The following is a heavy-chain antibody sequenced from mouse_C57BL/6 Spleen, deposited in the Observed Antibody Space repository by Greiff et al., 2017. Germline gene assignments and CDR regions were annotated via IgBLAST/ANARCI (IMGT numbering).Heavy chain of an antibody. D-gene: IGHD1-1*02. CDR3: ARESYGYFDY. V-gene: IGHV5-4*01. CDR1: GFTFSSYA. Sequence: EVMLVESGGGLVKPGGSLKLSCAASGFTFSSYAMSWVRQTPEKRLEWVATISDGGSYTYYPDNVKGRFTISRDNAKNNLYLQMSHLKSEDTAMYYCARESYGYFDYWGQGTTLTVSS. J-gene: IGHJ2*01. CDR2: ISDGGSYT.